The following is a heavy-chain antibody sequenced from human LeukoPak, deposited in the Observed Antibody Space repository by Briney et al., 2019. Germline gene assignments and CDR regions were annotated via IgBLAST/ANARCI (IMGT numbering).Heavy chain of an antibody. V-gene: IGHV1-2*02. CDR1: GYTFTGYY. CDR3: ARVELHYDFWSGPGKYYFDY. J-gene: IGHJ4*02. Sequence: GASVKVSCKASGYTFTGYYMHWVRQAPGQALEWMGWINPNSGGTKYAQKFQGRVTMTRDTSISTAYMELSRLRSDDTAVYYCARVELHYDFWSGPGKYYFDYWGQGTLVTVSS. D-gene: IGHD3-3*01. CDR2: INPNSGGT.